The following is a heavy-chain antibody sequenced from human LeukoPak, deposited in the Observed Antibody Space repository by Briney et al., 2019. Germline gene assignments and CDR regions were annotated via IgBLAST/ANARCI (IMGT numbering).Heavy chain of an antibody. J-gene: IGHJ4*02. Sequence: SETLSLTCIVSGGSISGRSHYWGWIRQPPGKGLEWIGSFYYGGNTYYNPSLKNRVTISVDTSKNQFSLKLSTVAAADTAVYYCARHDYYDSSGYYKWGQGTLVIVSP. CDR2: FYYGGNT. V-gene: IGHV4-39*01. CDR1: GGSISGRSHY. CDR3: ARHDYYDSSGYYK. D-gene: IGHD3-22*01.